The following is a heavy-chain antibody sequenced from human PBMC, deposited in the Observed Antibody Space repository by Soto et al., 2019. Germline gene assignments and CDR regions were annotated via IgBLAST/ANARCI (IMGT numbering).Heavy chain of an antibody. CDR2: INAGNGNT. Sequence: ASVKVSCKASGYTFTSYARDWGRHAPGQRLEWMGWINAGNGNTKYSQKFQGRVTITRDTSASTAYMELNSLRAEDTAVYYCARDRWGATSAFDIWGQGTMVTVS. CDR3: ARDRWGATSAFDI. J-gene: IGHJ3*02. V-gene: IGHV1-3*01. D-gene: IGHD1-26*01. CDR1: GYTFTSYA.